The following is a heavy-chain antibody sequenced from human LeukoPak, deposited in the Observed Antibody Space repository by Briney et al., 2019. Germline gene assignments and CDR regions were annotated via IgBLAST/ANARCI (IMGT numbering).Heavy chain of an antibody. CDR3: ATYGSGANYRRAFDY. Sequence: GGSLRLSCAASGFTFSGYAMCWVRQAPGEGLEWVSGITSSGGTTYYADSVKGRLTISRDNSKSTLYLEMNSLKAEDTAVYYCATYGSGANYRRAFDYWGQGTLVTVSS. D-gene: IGHD3-10*01. V-gene: IGHV3-23*01. CDR2: ITSSGGTT. J-gene: IGHJ4*02. CDR1: GFTFSGYA.